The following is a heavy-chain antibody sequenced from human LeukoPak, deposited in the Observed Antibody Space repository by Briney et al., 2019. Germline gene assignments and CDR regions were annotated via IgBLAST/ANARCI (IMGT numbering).Heavy chain of an antibody. J-gene: IGHJ3*02. CDR3: AKDYFRDSGYYRAFDI. Sequence: GGSLRLSCAASGFTFSSYAMHWVRQAPGKGLEWVAVIWYDGSNKFYAESVKGRFTISRDISKNTLYLQMNSLRAEDTAVYYCAKDYFRDSGYYRAFDIWGQGTMVTVSS. V-gene: IGHV3-33*06. D-gene: IGHD3-22*01. CDR2: IWYDGSNK. CDR1: GFTFSSYA.